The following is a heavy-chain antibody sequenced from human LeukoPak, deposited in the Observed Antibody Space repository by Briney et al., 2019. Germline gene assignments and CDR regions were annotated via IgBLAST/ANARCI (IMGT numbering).Heavy chain of an antibody. D-gene: IGHD3-3*01. CDR2: IYTGGTT. V-gene: IGHV3-66*01. Sequence: PGGSLRLSCAASGFTFDDYAMHWVRQAPGKGLEWVSIIYTGGTTHYADSVKGRFTISRDNSKNTLNLEMNGLRAEDTAVYYCARDPPYYDFWSGYPKNWFDPWGQGTLVTVSS. J-gene: IGHJ5*02. CDR1: GFTFDDYA. CDR3: ARDPPYYDFWSGYPKNWFDP.